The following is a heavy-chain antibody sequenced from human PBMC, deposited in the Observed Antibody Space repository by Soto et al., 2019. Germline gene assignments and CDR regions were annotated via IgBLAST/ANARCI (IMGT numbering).Heavy chain of an antibody. CDR3: ARAPGRGSSGHNGMEV. CDR1: GYSFTSYW. CDR2: IYPGDSDT. Sequence: GESLKISCKGSGYSFTSYWIGWVRQMPGKGLEWMGIIYPGDSDTRYSPSFQGQVTISADKSISTAYLQWSSLKASDTAMYYCARAPGRGSSGHNGMEVRGQRNTGTVGS. V-gene: IGHV5-51*01. J-gene: IGHJ6*01. D-gene: IGHD6-6*01.